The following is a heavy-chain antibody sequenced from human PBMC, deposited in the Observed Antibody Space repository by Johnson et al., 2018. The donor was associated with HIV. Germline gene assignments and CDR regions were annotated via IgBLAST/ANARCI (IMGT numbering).Heavy chain of an antibody. D-gene: IGHD3-10*01. Sequence: QVQLVESGGGVVQPGKSLRLSCAASGFTFRNYGMHWVRQAPGKGLEWVAVISYDGSNRYSADSVKGRFTISRDNSKNTLYLLMNSLRAEDTAVYYCATSEGYGSGSPNAVDIWGQGTMVTVSS. CDR1: GFTFRNYG. CDR3: ATSEGYGSGSPNAVDI. V-gene: IGHV3-30*03. CDR2: ISYDGSNR. J-gene: IGHJ3*02.